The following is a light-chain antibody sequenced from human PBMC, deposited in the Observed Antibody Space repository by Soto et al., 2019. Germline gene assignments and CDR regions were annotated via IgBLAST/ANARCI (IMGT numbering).Light chain of an antibody. Sequence: QSALTQPASVSGSPGQSITISCTGTDSDVGGYNYVSWYQQHPGKAPKLMIYGVSNRPSGVSYRFSGSKSGNTASMTISGLQAEDEAEYYGSSFTNNNTPHVVFGGGTQLTVL. J-gene: IGLJ2*01. V-gene: IGLV2-14*03. CDR3: SSFTNNNTPHVV. CDR1: DSDVGGYNY. CDR2: GVS.